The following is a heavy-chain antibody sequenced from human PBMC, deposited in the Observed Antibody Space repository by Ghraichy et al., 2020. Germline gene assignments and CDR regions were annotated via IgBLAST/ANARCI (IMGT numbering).Heavy chain of an antibody. CDR3: ARDQWSGLGGMDV. V-gene: IGHV4-31*03. CDR1: GGSISSGAYY. Sequence: SETLSLTCTVSGGSISSGAYYWSWIRQHPGKGLEWIGYIYYSGSTYYNPSLKSRVAMSVDSSRNHFSLKLTSVTAADTAVYYCARDQWSGLGGMDVWGRGTTVTVSS. J-gene: IGHJ6*02. D-gene: IGHD3-3*01. CDR2: IYYSGST.